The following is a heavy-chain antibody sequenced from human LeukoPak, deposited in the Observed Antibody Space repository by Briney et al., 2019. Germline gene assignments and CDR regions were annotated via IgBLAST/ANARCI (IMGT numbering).Heavy chain of an antibody. CDR1: GFTFSDFP. Sequence: GGSLRLSCAASGFTFSDFPMSWVRQAPGKGLEWVAAISGGGGSTYYADSVKGRFTISRDNSKNTLYVQMNSLRAEDTAVYYCAKRGCSNGVCYTDDIWGQGTMVTVSS. D-gene: IGHD2-8*01. CDR2: ISGGGGST. J-gene: IGHJ3*02. CDR3: AKRGCSNGVCYTDDI. V-gene: IGHV3-23*01.